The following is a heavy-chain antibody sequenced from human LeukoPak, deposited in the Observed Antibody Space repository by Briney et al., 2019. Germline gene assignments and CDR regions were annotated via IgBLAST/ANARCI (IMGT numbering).Heavy chain of an antibody. CDR1: GFTFSSYA. V-gene: IGHV3-30*04. D-gene: IGHD3-10*01. CDR2: IPYDGSNK. J-gene: IGHJ4*02. Sequence: PGGSLRLSCAASGFTFSSYAMHWVRQAPGKGLEWVAVIPYDGSNKYYADSVKGRFTISRDNSKNTLYLQMNSLRAEDTAVYYCASNSGSYYNDYFDYWGQGTLVTVSS. CDR3: ASNSGSYYNDYFDY.